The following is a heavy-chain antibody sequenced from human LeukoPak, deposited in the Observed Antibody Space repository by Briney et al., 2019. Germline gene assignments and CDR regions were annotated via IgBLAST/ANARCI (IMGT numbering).Heavy chain of an antibody. CDR3: ARGRPSVTDY. CDR1: GYTFTSYD. J-gene: IGHJ4*02. D-gene: IGHD4-11*01. V-gene: IGHV1-8*01. CDR2: KNPNSGNT. Sequence: ASLKVSCKASGYTFTSYDINWVRQATGQGLEWMGWKNPNSGNTGYAQKFQGRVTMTRNTSISTACMELSSLRSEDTAVYYCARGRPSVTDYWGQGTLVTVSS.